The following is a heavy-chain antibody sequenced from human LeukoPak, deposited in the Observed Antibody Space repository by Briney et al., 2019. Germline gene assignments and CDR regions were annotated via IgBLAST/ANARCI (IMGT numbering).Heavy chain of an antibody. CDR3: ASGSRDGYNYRFDY. J-gene: IGHJ4*02. Sequence: PGGSLRLSCAASGFTFSGYNMNWVRQAPGKGLEWVSYISTSSSSTIYYADSVKGRFTISRDNAKNSLYLQMNSLRAEDTAVYYCASGSRDGYNYRFDYWGQGTLVTVSS. CDR1: GFTFSGYN. D-gene: IGHD5-24*01. CDR2: ISTSSSSTI. V-gene: IGHV3-48*04.